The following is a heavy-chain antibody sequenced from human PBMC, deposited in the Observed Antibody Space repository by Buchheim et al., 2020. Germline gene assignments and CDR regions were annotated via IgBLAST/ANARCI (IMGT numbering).Heavy chain of an antibody. D-gene: IGHD5-18*01. J-gene: IGHJ4*02. Sequence: EVQLLESGGGLVQPGGSLRLSCAASGFTFSSYAMSWVRQAPGKGLEWVSAISGSGGSTYYADSVKRRFTISRDNSKNTLYLQMNSLRAEDTAVYYCAKDFKYSYGFGRPWGNDYWGQGTL. CDR2: ISGSGGST. CDR1: GFTFSSYA. CDR3: AKDFKYSYGFGRPWGNDY. V-gene: IGHV3-23*01.